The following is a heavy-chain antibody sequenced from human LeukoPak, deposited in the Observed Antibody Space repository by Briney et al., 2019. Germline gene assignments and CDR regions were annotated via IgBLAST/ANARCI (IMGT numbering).Heavy chain of an antibody. CDR1: GYTLTELS. V-gene: IGHV1-24*01. CDR3: ATDGHRYYYYGMDV. Sequence: GASGKVSCKVSGYTLTELSMHWVRQAPGKGLEWMGGFDPEDGETIYAQKFQGRVTMTEDTSTDTAYMELSSLRSEDTAVYYCATDGHRYYYYGMDVWGQGTTVTVS. CDR2: FDPEDGET. J-gene: IGHJ6*02.